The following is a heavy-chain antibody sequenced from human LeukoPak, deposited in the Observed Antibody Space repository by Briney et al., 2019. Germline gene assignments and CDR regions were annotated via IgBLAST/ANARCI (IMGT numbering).Heavy chain of an antibody. CDR1: GFTFSSYA. CDR3: ARSGQIQLWLEYYYGMDV. CDR2: ISYDGSNK. J-gene: IGHJ6*02. Sequence: GGSLRLSCAASGFTFSSYAMHWVRQAPGKGLEWVAVISYDGSNKYYADSVKGRFTISRDNSKSTLYLQMNSLRAEDTAVYYCARSGQIQLWLEYYYGMDVWGQGTTVTVSS. D-gene: IGHD5-18*01. V-gene: IGHV3-30-3*01.